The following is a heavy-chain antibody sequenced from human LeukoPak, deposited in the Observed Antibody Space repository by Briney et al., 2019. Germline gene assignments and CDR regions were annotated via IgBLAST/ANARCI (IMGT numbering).Heavy chain of an antibody. Sequence: SQTLSLTCAISGDSVSSNSAAWNWIRQSPSRGLEWLGRTYYRSKWYNDYAVSVKSRITINPDTSKNQFSLQLNSVTPEDTAVYYCAREGKDIVVVPAAITWFDPWGQGTLVTVSS. CDR1: GDSVSSNSAA. V-gene: IGHV6-1*01. CDR3: AREGKDIVVVPAAITWFDP. J-gene: IGHJ5*02. CDR2: TYYRSKWYN. D-gene: IGHD2-2*02.